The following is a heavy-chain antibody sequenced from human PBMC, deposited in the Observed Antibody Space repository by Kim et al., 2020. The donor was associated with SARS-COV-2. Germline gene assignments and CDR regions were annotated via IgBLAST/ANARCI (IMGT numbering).Heavy chain of an antibody. CDR1: GGPFSGYH. V-gene: IGHV4-34*01. CDR2: INHSGSV. CDR3: ARGRAGVVPSPILGLGPHYDYFILDV. Sequence: SETLSLTCAVYGGPFSGYHWSWVRQPPGKGLEWIGKINHSGSVIHNPTLKSRVSISIDTCKKQFSLKLTSVTAADTAFYFCARGRAGVVPSPILGLGPHYDYFILDVWGHGTTVTVSS. J-gene: IGHJ6*02. D-gene: IGHD2-2*02.